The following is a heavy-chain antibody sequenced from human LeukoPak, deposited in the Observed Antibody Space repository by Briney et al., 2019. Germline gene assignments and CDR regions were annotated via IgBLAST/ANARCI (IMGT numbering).Heavy chain of an antibody. CDR3: ARDWGSSGYYSKFDP. J-gene: IGHJ5*02. Sequence: GASVKVSCKASGYTFTGYYMHWVRQAPGQGLEWMGWINPNSGGTNYAQKFQGRVTMTRDTSISTAYMELSRLRSDDTAVYYCARDWGSSGYYSKFDPWGQGTLVTVSS. V-gene: IGHV1-2*02. D-gene: IGHD3-22*01. CDR2: INPNSGGT. CDR1: GYTFTGYY.